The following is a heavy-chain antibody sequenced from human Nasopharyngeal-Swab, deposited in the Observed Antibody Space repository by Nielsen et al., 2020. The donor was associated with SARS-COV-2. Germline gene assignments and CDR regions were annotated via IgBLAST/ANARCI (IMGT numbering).Heavy chain of an antibody. CDR3: ARRRRILWFGELLSIGYFDL. V-gene: IGHV3-53*01. CDR1: GFTVSSNY. D-gene: IGHD3-10*01. Sequence: GGSLRLSCAASGFTVSSNYMSWVRHAPGKGLEWVSVIYSCGSTYYADSVKGRFTISRDNSKNTLYLQMNSLRAEDTAVYYCARRRRILWFGELLSIGYFDLWGRGTLVTVSS. J-gene: IGHJ2*01. CDR2: IYSCGST.